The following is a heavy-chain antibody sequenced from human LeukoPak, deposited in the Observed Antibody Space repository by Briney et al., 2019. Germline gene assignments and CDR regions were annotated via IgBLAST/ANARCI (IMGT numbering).Heavy chain of an antibody. D-gene: IGHD1-7*01. Sequence: ASVKVSCKASGYIFTNYGISWVRQAPGQGLEWMGWISGYNGNTNFAQNLQGRVTMTRDTSISTAYMELSSLRSDDTAVYYCARVLRWNYVEDAFDIWGQGTMVTVSS. J-gene: IGHJ3*02. CDR3: ARVLRWNYVEDAFDI. CDR2: ISGYNGNT. CDR1: GYIFTNYG. V-gene: IGHV1-18*01.